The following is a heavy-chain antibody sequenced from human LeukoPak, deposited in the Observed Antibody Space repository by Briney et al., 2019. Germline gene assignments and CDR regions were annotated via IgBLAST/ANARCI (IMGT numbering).Heavy chain of an antibody. Sequence: PSETLSLTCTVSGGSISSGSYYWSWIRQPAGKGLEWIGEINHSGSTNYNPSLKSRVTISVDTSKNQFSLKLSSVTAADTAVYYCARRQNYDFWSGYHRPSNAFDIWGQGTMVTVSS. CDR3: ARRQNYDFWSGYHRPSNAFDI. J-gene: IGHJ3*02. CDR2: INHSGST. V-gene: IGHV4-61*10. CDR1: GGSISSGSYY. D-gene: IGHD3-3*01.